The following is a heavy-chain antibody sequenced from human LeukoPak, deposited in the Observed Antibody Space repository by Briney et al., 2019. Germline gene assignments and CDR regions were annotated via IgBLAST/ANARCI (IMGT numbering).Heavy chain of an antibody. Sequence: SETLSLTCTVSGGSISSRNYYWVWIRQSPGRGLEWIGSIYYSGSTYYSPSLKSRVTISVDTSKNQFSLKMTSVTAADTAVYYCASRNPNCSSTSCHFDYWGQGTLVTVSS. CDR2: IYYSGST. CDR1: GGSISSRNYY. J-gene: IGHJ4*02. CDR3: ASRNPNCSSTSCHFDY. D-gene: IGHD2-2*01. V-gene: IGHV4-39*07.